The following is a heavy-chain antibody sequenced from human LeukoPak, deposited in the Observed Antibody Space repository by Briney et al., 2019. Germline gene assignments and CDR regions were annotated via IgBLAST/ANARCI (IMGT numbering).Heavy chain of an antibody. Sequence: TGGSLRLSCVASGFPFSSYWMTWVRQAPGKGLEWVSAISGSGGSTYYADSVKGRFTISRDNSKNTLYLQMNSLRAEDTAVYYCAKVGPRYSSGWLFDYWGQGTLVTVSS. CDR3: AKVGPRYSSGWLFDY. V-gene: IGHV3-23*01. J-gene: IGHJ4*02. CDR1: GFPFSSYW. D-gene: IGHD6-19*01. CDR2: ISGSGGST.